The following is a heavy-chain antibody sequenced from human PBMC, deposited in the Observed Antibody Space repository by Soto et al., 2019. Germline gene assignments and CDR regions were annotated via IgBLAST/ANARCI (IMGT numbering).Heavy chain of an antibody. D-gene: IGHD6-19*01. J-gene: IGHJ5*02. CDR3: AKVLVCQWLGPGWFDP. V-gene: IGHV3-23*01. CDR1: GFTFSSYA. Sequence: EVQLLESGGGLVQPGGSLRLSCAASGFTFSSYAMSWVRQAPGKGLEWVSAISGSGGSTYYADSVKGRFTIPRDNSKNPLYLQMNSLRAEDTAVYYCAKVLVCQWLGPGWFDPLGQGTLVTGSS. CDR2: ISGSGGST.